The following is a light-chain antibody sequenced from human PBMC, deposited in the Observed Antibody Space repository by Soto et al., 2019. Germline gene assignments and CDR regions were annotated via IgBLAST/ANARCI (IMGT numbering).Light chain of an antibody. CDR1: SSDVGGYNY. CDR3: SSYSSSSTLV. CDR2: DVS. Sequence: QSVLTQPASVSGXPGQSITIXCTGTSSDVGGYNYVSWYQQHPGKAPKLMIYDVSNRPSGVSNRFSGSKSGNTASLTISGLQAEDEADYYCSSYSSSSTLVFGGGTKLTVL. J-gene: IGLJ2*01. V-gene: IGLV2-14*01.